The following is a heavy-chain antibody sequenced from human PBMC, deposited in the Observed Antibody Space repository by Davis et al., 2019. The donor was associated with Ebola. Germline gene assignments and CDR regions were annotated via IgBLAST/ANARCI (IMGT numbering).Heavy chain of an antibody. CDR3: ARRGAGSIDY. D-gene: IGHD3-10*01. CDR2: INSDGSST. CDR1: GFTFTTYA. V-gene: IGHV3-74*01. Sequence: GESLKIPCAASGFTFTTYAMHWVRQAPGKGLAWVSRINSDGSSTSYADPVKGRFTISRDNAQNTLYLQMNSLRAEDTAVYYCARRGAGSIDYWGLGTLVTVSS. J-gene: IGHJ4*02.